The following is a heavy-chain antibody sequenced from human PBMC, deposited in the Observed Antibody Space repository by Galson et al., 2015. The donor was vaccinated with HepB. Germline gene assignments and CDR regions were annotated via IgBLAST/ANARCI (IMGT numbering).Heavy chain of an antibody. D-gene: IGHD5/OR15-5a*01. Sequence: SLRLSCAASGFTFSNYAMTWVRQAPGKGLEWVSAISGSGGSTYYADSVKGRFTISRDDPKNTLYLQMNSLRAEDTAVYYCAKRSTEYWGQGTLVTVSS. CDR1: GFTFSNYA. V-gene: IGHV3-23*01. CDR3: AKRSTEY. CDR2: ISGSGGST. J-gene: IGHJ4*02.